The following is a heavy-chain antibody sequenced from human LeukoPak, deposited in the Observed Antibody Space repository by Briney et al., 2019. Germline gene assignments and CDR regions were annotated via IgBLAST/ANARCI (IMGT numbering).Heavy chain of an antibody. D-gene: IGHD6-19*01. CDR1: GFTFSSYG. V-gene: IGHV3-33*06. J-gene: IGHJ4*02. CDR2: IWYDGSNK. Sequence: PGRSLRLSCAASGFTFSSYGMHWVRQAPGKGLEWVAVIWYDGSNKYYADSVKGRFTISRDNSKNTLYLQMNSLRAEDTAVYYCAKASIAVAGPFDYWGQGTLVTVSS. CDR3: AKASIAVAGPFDY.